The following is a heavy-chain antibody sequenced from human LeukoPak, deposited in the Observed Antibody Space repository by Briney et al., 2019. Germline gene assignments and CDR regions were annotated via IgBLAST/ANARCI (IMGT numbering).Heavy chain of an antibody. CDR2: ISWDGGGT. V-gene: IGHV3-43D*03. Sequence: GGSLRLSCAASGFTFDDYAMHWVRQAPGKGLEWVSLISWDGGGTYYADSVKGRFSISRDNSKNFLYLQMNSLRAEDTALYYCAKDMAAYYYASGNIDYWGQGTLVTVSS. CDR3: AKDMAAYYYASGNIDY. CDR1: GFTFDDYA. D-gene: IGHD3-10*01. J-gene: IGHJ4*02.